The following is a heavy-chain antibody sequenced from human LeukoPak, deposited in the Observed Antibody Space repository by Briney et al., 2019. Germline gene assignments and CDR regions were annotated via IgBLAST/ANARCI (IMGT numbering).Heavy chain of an antibody. D-gene: IGHD5-18*01. J-gene: IGHJ3*02. Sequence: SETLSLTCTVSGGSISSYYWSWIRQPPGKGLEWIGYIYYSGSTNYNPSLKSRATISVDTSKNQFSLKLSSVTAADTAVYYCARDQAIDTAITNAFDIWGQGTMVTVSS. V-gene: IGHV4-59*01. CDR1: GGSISSYY. CDR3: ARDQAIDTAITNAFDI. CDR2: IYYSGST.